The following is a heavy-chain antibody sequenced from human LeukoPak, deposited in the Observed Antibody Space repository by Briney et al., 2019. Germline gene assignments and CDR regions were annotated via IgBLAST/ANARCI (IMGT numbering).Heavy chain of an antibody. Sequence: GGSLRLTCAASGFTVSSNYMNWVRQAPGKGLEWVSVIYSGGSTYYADSVKGRFTISRDNSKNTLYLQMNSLRAEDTAVYYCARESRSSWRTNWFDPWGQGTLVTVSS. CDR1: GFTVSSNY. CDR3: ARESRSSWRTNWFDP. J-gene: IGHJ5*02. V-gene: IGHV3-53*01. D-gene: IGHD6-13*01. CDR2: IYSGGST.